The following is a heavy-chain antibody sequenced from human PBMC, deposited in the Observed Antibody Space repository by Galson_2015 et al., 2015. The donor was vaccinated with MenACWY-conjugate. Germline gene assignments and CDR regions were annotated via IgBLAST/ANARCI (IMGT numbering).Heavy chain of an antibody. J-gene: IGHJ4*02. CDR1: GFSFNRYW. D-gene: IGHD3-10*01. Sequence: SLRLSCAGSGFSFNRYWMSWVRQAPGKGLEWVANIKQDGSEKYYVDSVKGRFTISRDNSKNSLYLQMNSLRAEDTAVYYCARDPSESWFGKIGDYWGQGTLVTVSS. CDR3: ARDPSESWFGKIGDY. CDR2: IKQDGSEK. V-gene: IGHV3-7*03.